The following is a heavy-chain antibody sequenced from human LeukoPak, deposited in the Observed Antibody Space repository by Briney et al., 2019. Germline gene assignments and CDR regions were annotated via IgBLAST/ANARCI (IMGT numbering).Heavy chain of an antibody. CDR1: GGSFSGYY. J-gene: IGHJ6*03. D-gene: IGHD2-21*02. CDR3: ARRGDPYYYFNYYMDV. V-gene: IGHV4-34*01. CDR2: INYSGST. Sequence: PSETLSLTCGFYGGSFSGYYWSWIRQPPGKGLEWIGEINYSGSTNHNPSLKSRVTISVDTSKNQLSLKLSSVTAADTAVYYCARRGDPYYYFNYYMDVWGKGTTVTVSS.